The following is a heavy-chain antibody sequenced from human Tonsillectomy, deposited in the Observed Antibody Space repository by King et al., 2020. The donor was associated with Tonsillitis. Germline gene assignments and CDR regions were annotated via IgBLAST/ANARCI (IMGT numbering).Heavy chain of an antibody. D-gene: IGHD3-10*01. Sequence: QLVQSGGGVVQPGRSLRLSCAASGFSFSSYAMHWVRQAPGKGLEWVAIISYDGSEKYYADSVKGRFTISRDNSKNKLYLQMHSLRAEDTAVYYCARDPDGYYFDYWGQGTLVTVSS. CDR1: GFSFSSYA. V-gene: IGHV3-30*04. J-gene: IGHJ4*02. CDR2: ISYDGSEK. CDR3: ARDPDGYYFDY.